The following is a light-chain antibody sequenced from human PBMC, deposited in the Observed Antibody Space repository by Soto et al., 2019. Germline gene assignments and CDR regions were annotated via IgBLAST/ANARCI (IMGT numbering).Light chain of an antibody. V-gene: IGLV2-11*01. Sequence: QSVLTQHRLVSGSSLQPLTLSCTGTSSVVGGYNYVSWYQQHPGTAPKLIIFGVSKRPSGVPDRFSGSKSGNTASLSISGLQAEDEADYYCSSYAGTYSYVLGTGTKVTVL. J-gene: IGLJ1*01. CDR2: GVS. CDR3: SSYAGTYSYV. CDR1: SSVVGGYNY.